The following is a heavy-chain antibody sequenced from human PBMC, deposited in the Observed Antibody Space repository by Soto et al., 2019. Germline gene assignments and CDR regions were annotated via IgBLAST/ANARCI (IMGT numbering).Heavy chain of an antibody. CDR2: LNPKGGEL. Sequence: GSAKVCFKASGYRFVDYYIHFVRQAPGQGLERIGILNPKGGELKYAQKFQGRVTMTRDTSTSTVYMDLRSLTSEDTAVYYCARVHCGGEGRPGEWLYYYGMDVWGQGTTVTVSS. D-gene: IGHD2-21*01. V-gene: IGHV1-46*01. CDR3: ARVHCGGEGRPGEWLYYYGMDV. CDR1: GYRFVDYY. J-gene: IGHJ6*01.